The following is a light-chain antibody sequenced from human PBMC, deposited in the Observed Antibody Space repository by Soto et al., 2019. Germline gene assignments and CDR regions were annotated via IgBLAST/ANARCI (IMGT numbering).Light chain of an antibody. CDR1: QSIRSW. J-gene: IGKJ1*01. Sequence: DLQMPQSPPSLSASVGDRVTITCRASQSIRSWLAWYQLRPGKAPKCLIYAASTLQTGVPSRFSGSGSGTDFTLTISSLQPEDSATYYCQQYNDFPPTFGQGTKVEI. V-gene: IGKV1D-16*01. CDR2: AAS. CDR3: QQYNDFPPT.